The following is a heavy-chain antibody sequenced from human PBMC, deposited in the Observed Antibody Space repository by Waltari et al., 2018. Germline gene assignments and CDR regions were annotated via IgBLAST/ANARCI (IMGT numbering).Heavy chain of an antibody. J-gene: IGHJ6*02. D-gene: IGHD3-9*01. CDR3: ARDDRWDYDILTGDPGSGMDV. CDR1: GFTLSHYG. Sequence: QVQLVESGGGVVQPGRSLRLSCAACGFTLSHYGLHWVRQAPGKGLEWVALIWYDGTNKYYAASVKGRFTISRDNSENTLYLQMNGLRAEDTAVYYCARDDRWDYDILTGDPGSGMDVWGQGTTVTVSS. CDR2: IWYDGTNK. V-gene: IGHV3-33*01.